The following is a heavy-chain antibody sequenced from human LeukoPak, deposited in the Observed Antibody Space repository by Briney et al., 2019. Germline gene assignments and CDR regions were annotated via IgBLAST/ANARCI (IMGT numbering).Heavy chain of an antibody. CDR1: GYTFTGYY. Sequence: ASVKVSCKASGYTFTGYYMHWVRQAPGQGLEWMGWINPNSGGTNYAQKFQGWVTMTRDTSISTAYMELSRLRSDDTAVYYCARAPILYEELDYWGQGTLVTVSS. V-gene: IGHV1-2*04. J-gene: IGHJ4*02. CDR3: ARAPILYEELDY. D-gene: IGHD2-8*01. CDR2: INPNSGGT.